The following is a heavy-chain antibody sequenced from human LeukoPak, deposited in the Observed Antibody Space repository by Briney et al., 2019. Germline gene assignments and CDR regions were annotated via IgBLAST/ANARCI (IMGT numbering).Heavy chain of an antibody. J-gene: IGHJ6*02. CDR2: INPNSGGT. Sequence: ASVKVSCKASGYTFTGYYMHWVRQAPGQGLEWMGWINPNSGGTNYAQKLQGRVTMTTDTSTSTAYMELRSLRSDDTAVYYCARDRRYFDWLYPQEDYYYYGMDVWGQGTTVTVSS. CDR1: GYTFTGYY. CDR3: ARDRRYFDWLYPQEDYYYYGMDV. D-gene: IGHD3-9*01. V-gene: IGHV1-2*02.